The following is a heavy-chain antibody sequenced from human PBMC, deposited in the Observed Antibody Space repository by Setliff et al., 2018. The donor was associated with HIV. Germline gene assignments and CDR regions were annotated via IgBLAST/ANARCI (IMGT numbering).Heavy chain of an antibody. CDR1: GFSFSNYA. Sequence: GGSLRLSCAASGFSFSNYAMSWVRQAPGKGLEWVSTINSGERTFYAKSVKGRFTISRDNSKSTLYLQMNSLRAEDTAVYYCARRGNYMEDAFDIWGQGTMVT. CDR3: ARRGNYMEDAFDI. D-gene: IGHD1-26*01. CDR2: INSGERT. J-gene: IGHJ3*02. V-gene: IGHV3-23*01.